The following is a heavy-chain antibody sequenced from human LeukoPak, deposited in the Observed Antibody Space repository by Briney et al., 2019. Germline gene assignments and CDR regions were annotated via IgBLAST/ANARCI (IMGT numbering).Heavy chain of an antibody. CDR2: IIPILGIA. V-gene: IGHV1-69*04. CDR3: ASGGYSGYASGGFDY. Sequence: PTASVKVSCKASGGTFSSYAISWVRQAPGQGLEWMGRIIPILGIANYAQKFQGRVTITADKSTSTAYMELSSLRSEDTAVYYCASGGYSGYASGGFDYWGQGTLVTVSS. D-gene: IGHD5-12*01. J-gene: IGHJ4*02. CDR1: GGTFSSYA.